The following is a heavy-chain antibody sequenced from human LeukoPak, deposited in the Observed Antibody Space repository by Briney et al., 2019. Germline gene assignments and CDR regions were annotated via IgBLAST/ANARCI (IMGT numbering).Heavy chain of an antibody. V-gene: IGHV4-59*08. D-gene: IGHD4-23*01. CDR2: LYYSGTT. CDR1: GDSITNYY. Sequence: SETLSLICNVSGDSITNYYWSWIRQPPGKGLQWIGFLYYSGTTNYNPSLQSRVTISMDTSKIQFSLKLSSVTAADTAVYYCARHPGHSSYGPSYYGMDVWGQGTTVTVSS. CDR3: ARHPGHSSYGPSYYGMDV. J-gene: IGHJ6*02.